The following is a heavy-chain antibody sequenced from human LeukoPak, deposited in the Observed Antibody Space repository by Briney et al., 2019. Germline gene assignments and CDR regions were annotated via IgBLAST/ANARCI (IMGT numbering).Heavy chain of an antibody. CDR3: ARSIPAGNRR. CDR2: ISSSGSTI. D-gene: IGHD2-2*01. CDR1: GCTFSDYY. Sequence: AGSLRLSCAASGCTFSDYYMSWIRQAPGKGLEWVSYISSSGSTIDYADSVKGRFTISRDNAKNSLYLQMNSLRAEDTAVYYCARSIPAGNRRWGQGTLVTVSS. J-gene: IGHJ4*02. V-gene: IGHV3-11*01.